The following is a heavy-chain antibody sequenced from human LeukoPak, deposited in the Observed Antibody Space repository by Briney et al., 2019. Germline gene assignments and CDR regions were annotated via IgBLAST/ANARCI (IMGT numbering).Heavy chain of an antibody. J-gene: IGHJ4*02. CDR3: ARGGIQVSGIDEFDY. CDR2: IGIRGDT. V-gene: IGHV3-13*01. CDR1: GFTFIDYD. D-gene: IGHD6-19*01. Sequence: GGSLRLSCAASGFTFIDYDMHWVRQVIGKGLEWVSAIGIRGDTHYSGSVKGRFTISRENAESSLYLQMNSLRAEDTAVYYCARGGIQVSGIDEFDYSGQGTLVTVSS.